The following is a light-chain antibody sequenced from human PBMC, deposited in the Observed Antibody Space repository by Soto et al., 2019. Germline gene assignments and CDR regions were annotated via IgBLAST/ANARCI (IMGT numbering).Light chain of an antibody. CDR3: QQYISYPYT. CDR1: QTTNTW. J-gene: IGKJ2*01. V-gene: IGKV1-5*01. Sequence: DIQMTQIPSTLSASVGDRVTITCRASQTTNTWLAWYQQKPGTAPKLLIYDASSLEGGVPSRFSASGSGTEFTLTISSLQPDDLATYYCQQYISYPYTFGQGTKVDIK. CDR2: DAS.